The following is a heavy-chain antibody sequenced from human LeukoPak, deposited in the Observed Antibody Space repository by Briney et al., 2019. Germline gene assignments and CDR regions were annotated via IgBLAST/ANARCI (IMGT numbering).Heavy chain of an antibody. CDR3: ARAWFGELRFDY. D-gene: IGHD3-10*01. V-gene: IGHV4-39*07. CDR2: IYYSGST. Sequence: SETLSLTCTVSGGSISSSSYYWGWIRQPPGKGLEWIGSIYYSGSTYYNPSLKSRVTISVDRSKNQFSLKLSSVTAADTAVYYCARAWFGELRFDYWGQGTLVTVSS. CDR1: GGSISSSSYY. J-gene: IGHJ4*02.